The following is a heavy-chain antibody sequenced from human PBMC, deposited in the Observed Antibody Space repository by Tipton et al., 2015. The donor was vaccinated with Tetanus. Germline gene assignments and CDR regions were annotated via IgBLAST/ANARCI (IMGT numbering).Heavy chain of an antibody. J-gene: IGHJ6*03. CDR2: VHYSGST. Sequence: TLSLTCTVSGGSISSYYWTWIRQPPGRGLEWIGYVHYSGSTNYSPSLRSRVTISVDTSKNQFSLKLSSVTAADTAVYYCARSEQQLVRGYYYYYYMDVWGKGTTVTVSS. D-gene: IGHD6-13*01. CDR3: ARSEQQLVRGYYYYYYMDV. V-gene: IGHV4-59*01. CDR1: GGSISSYY.